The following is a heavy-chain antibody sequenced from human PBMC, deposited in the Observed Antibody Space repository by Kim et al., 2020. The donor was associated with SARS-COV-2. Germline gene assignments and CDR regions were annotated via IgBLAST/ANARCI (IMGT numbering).Heavy chain of an antibody. V-gene: IGHV5-51*01. CDR3: ARQGEYYFDY. CDR2: DT. Sequence: DTRYSPSFQGQVTISAEKSISTAYLQWSSLKASDTAMYYCARQGEYYFDYWGQGTLVTVSS. J-gene: IGHJ4*02. D-gene: IGHD1-26*01.